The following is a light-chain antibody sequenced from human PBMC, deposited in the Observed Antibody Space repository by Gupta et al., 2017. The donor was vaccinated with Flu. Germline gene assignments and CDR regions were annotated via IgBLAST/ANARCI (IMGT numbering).Light chain of an antibody. Sequence: VYWEVQKPGQSQQLLIYLDSNRAYGVPDRFSCSGPGTDFILKISRVEAEQVGLYYCMHTLQTPLTFCVGTKVEIK. V-gene: IGKV2-28*01. CDR3: MHTLQTPLT. J-gene: IGKJ4*01. CDR2: LDS.